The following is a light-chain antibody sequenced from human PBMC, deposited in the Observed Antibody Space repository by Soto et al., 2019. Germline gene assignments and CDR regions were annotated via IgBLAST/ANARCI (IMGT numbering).Light chain of an antibody. V-gene: IGLV6-57*01. CDR3: QSYDSSHHGNV. CDR1: SGSIASNY. J-gene: IGLJ1*01. CDR2: EDN. Sequence: NFMLTQPHSVSESPGKTVTISCTRSSGSIASNYVQWYQQRPGSSPTTVIYEDNQRPSGVPDRFSGSIDSSSNSASLTISGLKTEDEADYYCQSYDSSHHGNVFGTGTKVTVL.